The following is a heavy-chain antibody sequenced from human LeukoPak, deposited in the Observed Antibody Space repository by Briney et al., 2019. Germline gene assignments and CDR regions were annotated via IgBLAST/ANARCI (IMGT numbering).Heavy chain of an antibody. CDR3: ARDPTRLRIVVVVAAFDY. D-gene: IGHD2-15*01. V-gene: IGHV1-46*01. CDR1: GYTFTSYY. CDR2: INPSGGST. J-gene: IGHJ4*02. Sequence: GASVKVSCKASGYTFTSYYMHWVRQAPGQGLEWMGIINPSGGSTSYAQKFQGRVTMTRDTSTGTVYMELSSLRSEDTAVYYCARDPTRLRIVVVVAAFDYWGQGTLVTVSS.